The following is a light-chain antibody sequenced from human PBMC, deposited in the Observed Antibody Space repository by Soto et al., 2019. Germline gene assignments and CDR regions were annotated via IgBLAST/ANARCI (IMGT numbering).Light chain of an antibody. Sequence: IQMTQSPSSLSACVGDRVTITYQASQDIKNYLNWYQQKPGKAPKLLIYEASNLETGVPSRFSGSGSGRSFTFTISSLQPEDIATYYCQQCDDFITFGGGTRIEIK. J-gene: IGKJ4*01. V-gene: IGKV1-33*01. CDR3: QQCDDFIT. CDR2: EAS. CDR1: QDIKNY.